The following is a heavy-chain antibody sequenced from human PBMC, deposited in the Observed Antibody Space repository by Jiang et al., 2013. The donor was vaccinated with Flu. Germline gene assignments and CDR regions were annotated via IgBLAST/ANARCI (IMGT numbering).Heavy chain of an antibody. Sequence: KASGFTFTTYAFHWVRQAPGQRPEWMGWISAGNRNTKFSQRFQGRVTFTRDTSASTAYMELSGLRSEDTAVYYCAREGRCSTTSCYREVDVWGQGTTVTVSS. D-gene: IGHD2-2*01. CDR3: AREGRCSTTSCYREVDV. CDR2: ISAGNRNT. CDR1: GFTFTTYA. V-gene: IGHV1-3*01. J-gene: IGHJ6*02.